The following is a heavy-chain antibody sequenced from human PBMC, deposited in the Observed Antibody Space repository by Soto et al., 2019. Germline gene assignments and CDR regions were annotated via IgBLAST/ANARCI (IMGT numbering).Heavy chain of an antibody. CDR3: ARIGYCISTSCYAWDYYYYGMDV. Sequence: ASVKVSCKASGYTFTSYGISWVRQAPGQGLEWMGWISAYNGNTNYAQKLQGRVTMTTDTSTSTAYMELRSLRSDDTAVYYCARIGYCISTSCYAWDYYYYGMDVWGQGTTVTVSS. D-gene: IGHD2-2*01. V-gene: IGHV1-18*01. J-gene: IGHJ6*02. CDR2: ISAYNGNT. CDR1: GYTFTSYG.